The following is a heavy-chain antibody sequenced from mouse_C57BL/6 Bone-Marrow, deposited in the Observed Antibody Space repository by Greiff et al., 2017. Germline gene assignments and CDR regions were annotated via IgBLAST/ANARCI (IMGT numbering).Heavy chain of an antibody. CDR1: GYTFTSYW. V-gene: IGHV1-69*01. CDR3: ARGGYYLDY. D-gene: IGHD3-1*01. CDR2: IDPSDSYT. Sequence: VKLQQPGAELVMPGASVKLSCKASGYTFTSYWMHWVKQRPGQGLEWIGEIDPSDSYTNYNQKFKGKSTLTVDKSSSTAYRQLSSLTSEDSAVYYCARGGYYLDYWGQGTTLTVSS. J-gene: IGHJ2*01.